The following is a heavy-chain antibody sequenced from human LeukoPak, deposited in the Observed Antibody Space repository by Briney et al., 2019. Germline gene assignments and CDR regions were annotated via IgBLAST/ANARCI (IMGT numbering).Heavy chain of an antibody. J-gene: IGHJ4*02. Sequence: GGSLRLSCVVSGFSFSDSYMTWLRQTPGKGLESLAYISPSSHDIYYADSVKGRFTISRDNSKNTLYLQMHSLRGGDTAVYYCAKDSGNRGYYDYVWGSRPFDFWGEGTLVSVSS. CDR1: GFSFSDSY. D-gene: IGHD3-16*01. V-gene: IGHV3-11*05. CDR2: ISPSSHDI. CDR3: AKDSGNRGYYDYVWGSRPFDF.